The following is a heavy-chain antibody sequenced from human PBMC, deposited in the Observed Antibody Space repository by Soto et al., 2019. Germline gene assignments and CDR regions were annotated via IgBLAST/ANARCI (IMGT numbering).Heavy chain of an antibody. CDR1: GCTFISYA. D-gene: IGHD3-22*01. CDR3: VKGEYYYDSSGYYPFDY. J-gene: IGHJ4*02. V-gene: IGHV3-64D*06. CDR2: ISTNGGST. Sequence: GGSLRLSCSASGCTFISYAMHWVRQATGKGLEYVSSISTNGGSTHYADSVKGRFTISRDNSKNTQYLQMSSLRADDTAVYYCVKGEYYYDSSGYYPFDYWGQGTLVTVSS.